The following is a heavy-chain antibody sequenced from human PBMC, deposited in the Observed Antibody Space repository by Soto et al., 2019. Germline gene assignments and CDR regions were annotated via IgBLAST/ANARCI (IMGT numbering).Heavy chain of an antibody. CDR1: GFTFSSYA. J-gene: IGHJ6*02. D-gene: IGHD3-22*01. CDR2: ISGSGGST. V-gene: IGHV3-23*01. Sequence: GGSLRLSCAASGFTFSSYAMSWVRQAPGKGLEWVSAISGSGGSTYYADSVKGRFTISRDNSKNTLYLQMNSLSAEDTAVYYCAGDSSGYKPPYYYYYGMDGWGQGTTVTVSS. CDR3: AGDSSGYKPPYYYYYGMDG.